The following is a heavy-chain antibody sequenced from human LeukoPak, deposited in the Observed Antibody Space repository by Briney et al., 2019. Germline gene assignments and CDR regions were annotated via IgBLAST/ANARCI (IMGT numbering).Heavy chain of an antibody. CDR1: GGSISSSSYY. D-gene: IGHD6-19*01. CDR2: IYYSGST. J-gene: IGHJ4*02. Sequence: PSETLSLTCTVSGGSISSSSYYWGWIRQPPGKGLEWIGNIYYSGSTYYNPSLKSRVTISVDTSKNQFSLKLNSVTAADTAVYYCARVFPDSSGWYFVGVDYWGQGTLVTVSS. V-gene: IGHV4-39*07. CDR3: ARVFPDSSGWYFVGVDY.